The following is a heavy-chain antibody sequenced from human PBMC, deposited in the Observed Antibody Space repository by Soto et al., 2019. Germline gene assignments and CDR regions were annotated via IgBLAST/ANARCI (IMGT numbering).Heavy chain of an antibody. CDR2: IYYSGST. CDR3: ARHLTVSYYFDY. D-gene: IGHD4-17*01. J-gene: IGHJ4*02. Sequence: SETLSLTCTVSGGSISSYYWSWIRQPPGKGLEWIGYIYYSGSTNYNPSLKSRVTISVDTSKNQFSLKLSSVTAADTAVYYCARHLTVSYYFDYWGQGTLVTVSS. V-gene: IGHV4-59*08. CDR1: GGSISSYY.